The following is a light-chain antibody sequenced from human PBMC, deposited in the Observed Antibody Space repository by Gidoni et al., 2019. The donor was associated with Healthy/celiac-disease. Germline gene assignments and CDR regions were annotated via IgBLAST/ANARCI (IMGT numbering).Light chain of an antibody. CDR3: QQRSNWPPYT. J-gene: IGKJ2*01. CDR2: DAS. Sequence: EIVLTQSPATLSWSPGERATLSCRASQSVSSDLAWSQQKPGQAPRLLIYDASNRATGIPARFSGSGSGTDFTLTISSLEPEDFAVYYCQQRSNWPPYTFGQGTKLEIK. V-gene: IGKV3-11*01. CDR1: QSVSSD.